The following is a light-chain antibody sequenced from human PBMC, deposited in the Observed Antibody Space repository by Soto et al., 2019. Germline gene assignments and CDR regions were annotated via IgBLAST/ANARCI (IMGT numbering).Light chain of an antibody. CDR3: SSYTSSSTPPYV. CDR1: SSDVGGYNY. CDR2: EVS. V-gene: IGLV2-14*01. J-gene: IGLJ1*01. Sequence: QSALTQPASVSGSPGQSITISCTGTSSDVGGYNYVSWYQQHPGKAPKLMIYEVSNRPSGVSNRFSGSMSGNTASLTISGLQAEDEADYYCSSYTSSSTPPYVFGTGTKLTVL.